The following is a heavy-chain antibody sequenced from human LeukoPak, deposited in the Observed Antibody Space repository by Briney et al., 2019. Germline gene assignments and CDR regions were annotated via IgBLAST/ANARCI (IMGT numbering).Heavy chain of an antibody. CDR3: AKVWDKAEPWDY. CDR1: GFTFDDYA. V-gene: IGHV3-9*01. CDR2: ISWSSGSI. D-gene: IGHD5-18*01. Sequence: GGSLRLSCAASGFTFDDYAMHWVRQAPGKGLEWVSGISWSSGSIGYADSVKGRFTISRDNAKNSLYLQMNSLRAEDTALYYCAKVWDKAEPWDYWGQGALVTVSS. J-gene: IGHJ4*02.